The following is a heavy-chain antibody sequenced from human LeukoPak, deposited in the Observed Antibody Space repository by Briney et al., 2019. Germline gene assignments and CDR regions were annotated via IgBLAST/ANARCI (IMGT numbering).Heavy chain of an antibody. D-gene: IGHD2-21*02. CDR2: ISSSSSYI. J-gene: IGHJ4*02. CDR1: GFTFSSYS. CDR3: ARDRGYCGGDCCEPPNY. V-gene: IGHV3-21*01. Sequence: GGSLRLSCAASGFTFSSYSMNWVRQAPGKGLEWVSSISSSSSYIYYADSVKGRFTISRDNAKNSLYLQMNSLRAEDTAVYYCARDRGYCGGDCCEPPNYWGQGTLVTVSS.